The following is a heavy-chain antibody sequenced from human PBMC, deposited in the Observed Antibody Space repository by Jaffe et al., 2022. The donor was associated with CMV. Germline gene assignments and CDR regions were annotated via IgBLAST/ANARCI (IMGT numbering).Heavy chain of an antibody. J-gene: IGHJ3*02. Sequence: EVQLVESGGGLVQPGGSLRLSCAASGFTFSNYWMHWVRQAPGKGLVWVSRIHSDGSSTSYADSVKGRFTISRDNAKNTLYLHMNSLRAEDTAVYYCAGPLGVNALNIWGQGTMVTVSS. CDR3: AGPLGVNALNI. CDR1: GFTFSNYW. V-gene: IGHV3-74*01. D-gene: IGHD1-26*01. CDR2: IHSDGSST.